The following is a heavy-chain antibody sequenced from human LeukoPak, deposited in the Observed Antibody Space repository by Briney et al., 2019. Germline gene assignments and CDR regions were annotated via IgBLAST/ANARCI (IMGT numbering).Heavy chain of an antibody. Sequence: PSETLSLTCAVYGGSFSGYYWSWIRQPPGKGLEWIGEINHSGSTNYNPSLKSRVTISVDTSKNQFSLKLSPVTAADTAVYYCAREGHSYYDSSGYYPRGERAFDIWGQGTMVTVSS. D-gene: IGHD3-22*01. CDR1: GGSFSGYY. CDR3: AREGHSYYDSSGYYPRGERAFDI. V-gene: IGHV4-34*01. J-gene: IGHJ3*02. CDR2: INHSGST.